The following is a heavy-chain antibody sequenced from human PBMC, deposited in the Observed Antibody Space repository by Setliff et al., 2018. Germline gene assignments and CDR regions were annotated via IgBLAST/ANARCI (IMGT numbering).Heavy chain of an antibody. V-gene: IGHV1-69*05. Sequence: ASVKVSCKASGGTFSSYAISWVRQAPGQGLEWMGGIIPIFGTANYAQKFQGRVTMTRDTSTSTAYMELSSQRSEDIDVYYCARLMSEGTVVTPRDYWYFDLWGRGTLVTVSS. D-gene: IGHD2-21*02. CDR2: IIPIFGTA. CDR1: GGTFSSYA. J-gene: IGHJ2*01. CDR3: ARLMSEGTVVTPRDYWYFDL.